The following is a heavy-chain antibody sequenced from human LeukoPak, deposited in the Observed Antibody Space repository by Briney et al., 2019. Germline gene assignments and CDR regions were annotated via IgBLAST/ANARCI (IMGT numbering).Heavy chain of an antibody. J-gene: IGHJ4*02. V-gene: IGHV1-8*01. CDR1: GYTFTSYD. CDR3: AVLEYSSSLFNY. D-gene: IGHD6-6*01. Sequence: ASVKVSCKASGYTFTSYDINWVRQATGQGLEWMGWMNPNSGNTGYARKFQGRVTMTRNTSISTAYMELSSLRSEDTAVYYCAVLEYSSSLFNYWGQGTLVTVSS. CDR2: MNPNSGNT.